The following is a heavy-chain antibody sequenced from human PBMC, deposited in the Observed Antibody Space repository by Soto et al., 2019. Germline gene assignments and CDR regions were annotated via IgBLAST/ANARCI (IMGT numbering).Heavy chain of an antibody. V-gene: IGHV6-1*01. CDR1: GDTVSSNRAA. Sequence: LSLTCAISGDTVSSNRAAWNWIRHSPSRGLEWLGRTFYNSHWYNDYAESVKSRIIINPDTSKNLFSLHLKSVTPEDTAVYLCARELDSGTYPLPSEFWGTGNMVNVSA. CDR2: TFYNSHWYN. J-gene: IGHJ6*04. D-gene: IGHD1-26*01. CDR3: ARELDSGTYPLPSEF.